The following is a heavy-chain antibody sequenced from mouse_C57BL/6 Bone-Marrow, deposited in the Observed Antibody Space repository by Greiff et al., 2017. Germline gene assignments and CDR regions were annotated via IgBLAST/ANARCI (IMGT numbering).Heavy chain of an antibody. J-gene: IGHJ3*01. CDR1: GFNIKDDY. Sequence: VQLQQSGAELVRPGASVKLSRTASGFNIKDDYMHWVKQRPEQGLEWIGWIDPENGDPEYASKFQGKATITADTSSNTAYLQLSSLTSEDTAVYYCTTHYDYLWFAYWGQGTLVTGSA. V-gene: IGHV14-4*01. CDR3: TTHYDYLWFAY. CDR2: IDPENGDP. D-gene: IGHD2-4*01.